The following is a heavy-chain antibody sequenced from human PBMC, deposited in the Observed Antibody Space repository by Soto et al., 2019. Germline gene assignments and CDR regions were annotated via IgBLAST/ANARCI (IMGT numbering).Heavy chain of an antibody. V-gene: IGHV4-59*01. D-gene: IGHD3-22*01. CDR3: ASGRYYYDSSGWLDWYFDL. Sequence: SETLSLTCTVSGGSISSYYWSWIRQPPGKGLEWIVYIYYSGSTNYNPSLKSRVTISVDTSKNQFSLNLSSVTAADTAVYYCASGRYYYDSSGWLDWYFDLGGRGTLVTVS. CDR1: GGSISSYY. CDR2: IYYSGST. J-gene: IGHJ2*01.